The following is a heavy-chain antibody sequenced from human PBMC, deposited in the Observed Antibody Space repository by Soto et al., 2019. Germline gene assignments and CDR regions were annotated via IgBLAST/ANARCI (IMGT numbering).Heavy chain of an antibody. D-gene: IGHD6-19*01. CDR3: ARRTVNIRTFYSGLKTHCFDY. Sequence: QLQLQESGPGLVKPSETLSLTCAVSGGSISSSSYNWGWIRQPPGKWLEWIGSIYYTGNTYYTPSLQSRVAISVDTSKNQFSLKLNSVTDADTAVYYCARRTVNIRTFYSGLKTHCFDYWGQGALVTVSS. CDR2: IYYTGNT. V-gene: IGHV4-39*01. CDR1: GGSISSSSYN. J-gene: IGHJ4*02.